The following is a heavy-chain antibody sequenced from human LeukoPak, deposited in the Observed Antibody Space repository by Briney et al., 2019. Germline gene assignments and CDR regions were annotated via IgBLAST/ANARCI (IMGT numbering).Heavy chain of an antibody. J-gene: IGHJ4*02. CDR1: GYTFTSYD. CDR3: ARVLWFGEFSAGD. CDR2: INPNSGGT. D-gene: IGHD3-10*01. Sequence: GASVKVSCKASGYTFTSYDINWVRQATGQGLEWMGWINPNSGGTNYAQKFQGRVTMTRDTSISTAYMELSRLRSDDTAVYYCARVLWFGEFSAGDWGQGTLVTVSS. V-gene: IGHV1-2*02.